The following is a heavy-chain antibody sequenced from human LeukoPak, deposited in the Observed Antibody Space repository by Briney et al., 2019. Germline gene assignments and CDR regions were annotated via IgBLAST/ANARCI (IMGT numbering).Heavy chain of an antibody. Sequence: GGSLRLSCAASGFTFNIYAMSWVRQAPGKGLEWVSTITSGGSAFYADSVRGLFTVSRDNSKNTLYLQMNSLRAEDTAVYYCAKDLQVVASIRGILDFWGQGTLVTVSS. CDR3: AKDLQVVASIRGILDF. CDR2: ITSGGSA. J-gene: IGHJ4*02. CDR1: GFTFNIYA. V-gene: IGHV3-23*01. D-gene: IGHD2-21*02.